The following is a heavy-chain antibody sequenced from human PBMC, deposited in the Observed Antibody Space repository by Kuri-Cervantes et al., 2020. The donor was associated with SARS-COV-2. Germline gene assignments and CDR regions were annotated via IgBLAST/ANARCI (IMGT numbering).Heavy chain of an antibody. D-gene: IGHD3-16*01. Sequence: LSLTCAASGFTFSSYAMSWVRQAPGKGLEWVSAISGSGGSTYYADSVKGRFTISRDNSKNTLYLQMNSLRAEDTAVYYCTTGLSASAYVRDYWGQGTLVTVSS. CDR1: GFTFSSYA. CDR3: TTGLSASAYVRDY. J-gene: IGHJ4*02. V-gene: IGHV3-23*01. CDR2: ISGSGGST.